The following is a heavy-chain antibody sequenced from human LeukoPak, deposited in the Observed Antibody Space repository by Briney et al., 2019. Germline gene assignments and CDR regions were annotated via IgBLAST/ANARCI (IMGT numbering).Heavy chain of an antibody. CDR3: ARDESGTSAFDI. D-gene: IGHD1-1*01. J-gene: IGHJ3*02. V-gene: IGHV4-61*08. Sequence: PSETLSLTCTVSGGSISSGGYYWSWIRQPPGKGLEWIGYIYYSGSTNYNPSLKSRVTISVDTSKNQFSLKLSSVTAADTAVYYCARDESGTSAFDIWGQGTMVTVSS. CDR2: IYYSGST. CDR1: GGSISSGGYY.